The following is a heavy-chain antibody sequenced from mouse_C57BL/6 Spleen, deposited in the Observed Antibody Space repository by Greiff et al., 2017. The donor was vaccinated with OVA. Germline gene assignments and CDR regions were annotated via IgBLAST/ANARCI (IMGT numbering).Heavy chain of an antibody. CDR2: INPVSGDT. CDR3: GRMGLRYAMDY. V-gene: IGHV1-11*01. Sequence: VQLQQSGAELVRPGASVTLSCKASGYTFTDYIMNWVNKRPGQGLEWIGWINPVSGDTNYNQKLMGKATFTVDRSSRTVYMVLNSRTSENPADYYCGRMGLRYAMDYWGQGTSVTVSS. J-gene: IGHJ4*01. D-gene: IGHD2-4*01. CDR1: GYTFTDYI.